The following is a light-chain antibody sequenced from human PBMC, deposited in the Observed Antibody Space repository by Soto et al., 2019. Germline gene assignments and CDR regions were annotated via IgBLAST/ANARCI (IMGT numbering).Light chain of an antibody. Sequence: DIQMTQYPSSLSASVGDRVTITCRASQGIGNFLAWYQQKPGKVPKLLIYDASVLQSGVPSRFSGRGSVTDFTLTVIGLQPEDFATYYCQKHNVAPLSFGGATKVQIK. CDR1: QGIGNF. V-gene: IGKV1-27*01. J-gene: IGKJ4*01. CDR2: DAS. CDR3: QKHNVAPLS.